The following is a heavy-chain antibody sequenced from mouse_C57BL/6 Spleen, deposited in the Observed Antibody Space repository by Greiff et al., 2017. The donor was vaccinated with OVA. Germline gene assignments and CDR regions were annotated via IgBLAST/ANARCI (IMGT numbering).Heavy chain of an antibody. J-gene: IGHJ1*03. CDR3: ARYMSITTDNWYVDV. CDR1: GFTFTDYY. CDR2: IRNKANGYTT. Sequence: EVNLVESGGGLVQPGGSLSLSCAASGFTFTDYYMSWVRQPPGKALEWLGFIRNKANGYTTEYSASVKGRFTISRDKSQSILYLQMNALRAEDSATYYCARYMSITTDNWYVDVWGTGTTVTVSS. D-gene: IGHD1-1*01. V-gene: IGHV7-3*01.